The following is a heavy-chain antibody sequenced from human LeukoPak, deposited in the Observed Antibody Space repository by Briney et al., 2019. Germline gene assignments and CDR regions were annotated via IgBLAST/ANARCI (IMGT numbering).Heavy chain of an antibody. Sequence: PGGSLRLSCAASGFTFSRYSMNWVRQAPGKGLEWIGEINHSGSTNYNPSLKSRVTISVDTSKNQFSLKLSSVTAADTAVYYCARAPRYSYGYRRFDYWGQGTLVTVSS. CDR3: ARAPRYSYGYRRFDY. V-gene: IGHV4-34*01. CDR1: GFTFSRYS. J-gene: IGHJ4*02. CDR2: INHSGST. D-gene: IGHD5-18*01.